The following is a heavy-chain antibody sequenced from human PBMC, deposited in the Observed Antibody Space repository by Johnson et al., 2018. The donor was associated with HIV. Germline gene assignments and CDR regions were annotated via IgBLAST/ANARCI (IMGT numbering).Heavy chain of an antibody. CDR3: TTDQVGRNYGGKYHI. Sequence: VQLVESGGGVVQPGRSLRLSCAASGFTFSSYAMHWVRQAPGKGLEWVGRIKSKTDGGTTDYAAPVKGRFTISRDDSKNTLYLQMNSLKTEDTAVYYCTTDQVGRNYGGKYHIWGQGTVVTVSS. J-gene: IGHJ3*02. V-gene: IGHV3-15*01. D-gene: IGHD1-7*01. CDR2: IKSKTDGGTT. CDR1: GFTFSSYA.